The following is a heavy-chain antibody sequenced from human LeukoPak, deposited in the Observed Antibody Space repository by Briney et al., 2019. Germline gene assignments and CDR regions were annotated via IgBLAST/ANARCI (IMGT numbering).Heavy chain of an antibody. CDR2: IGGSGGST. CDR3: AKKPSYSSSWYFDY. Sequence: PGGSLRLSCAASGFTFSSYAMSWVRQAPGKGLEWVSAIGGSGGSTYYADSVKGRFTISRDNSKNTLYLQMNSLRAEDTAVYYCAKKPSYSSSWYFDYWGQGTLVTVSS. J-gene: IGHJ4*02. D-gene: IGHD6-13*01. V-gene: IGHV3-23*01. CDR1: GFTFSSYA.